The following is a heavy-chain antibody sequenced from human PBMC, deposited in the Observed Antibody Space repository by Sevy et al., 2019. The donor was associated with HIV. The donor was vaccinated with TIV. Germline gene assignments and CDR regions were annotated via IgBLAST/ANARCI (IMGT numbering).Heavy chain of an antibody. Sequence: GGSLRLSCAASGFTFSSYAMSWVRQAPGKGLEWVSAISGSGGSTYYADSVKGRFTISRDNSKNTLYLQMNSLRAEDTAVYYCARSGGLVTAIIRYYFDYWGQGTLVTVSS. J-gene: IGHJ4*02. D-gene: IGHD5-18*01. CDR1: GFTFSSYA. CDR3: ARSGGLVTAIIRYYFDY. V-gene: IGHV3-23*01. CDR2: ISGSGGST.